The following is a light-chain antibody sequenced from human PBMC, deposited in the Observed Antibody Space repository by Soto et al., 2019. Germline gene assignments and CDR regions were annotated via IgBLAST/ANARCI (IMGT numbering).Light chain of an antibody. CDR1: QSVSSNQ. Sequence: EFVLTQSPGTLSLSPGERATLSCRTSQSVSSNQLAWYPQKPGQAPGLLIYGASSRTTGIPDRLSGSGSGTNFTLTISRLETEDFDVYYCQPYGGSPGTLGQGTKVDIK. J-gene: IGKJ1*01. CDR2: GAS. V-gene: IGKV3-20*01. CDR3: QPYGGSPGT.